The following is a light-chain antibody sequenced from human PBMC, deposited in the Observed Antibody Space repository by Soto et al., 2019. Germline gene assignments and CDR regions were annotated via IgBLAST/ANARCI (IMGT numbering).Light chain of an antibody. CDR1: QSVSSNY. CDR3: QQYGRYPLT. J-gene: IGKJ4*01. V-gene: IGKV3-20*01. CDR2: DAS. Sequence: EIVLTQSPGTLSLSPGERATLSCRASQSVSSNYLAWYQQKPGQAPRLLIYDASYRAIGIPDRFSGSGSGTDFTFTISRLEPEDFAVYFCQQYGRYPLTFGGGTKVEIK.